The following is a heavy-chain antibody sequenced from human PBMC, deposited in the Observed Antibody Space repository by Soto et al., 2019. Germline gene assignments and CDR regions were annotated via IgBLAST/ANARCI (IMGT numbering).Heavy chain of an antibody. Sequence: QITLKESGPTLVKPTQTLTLTCTFSGFSLSTSGVGVGWIRQPPGKALEWLALIYWDDDKRYSPSLKSRLTTTNNTPKTQVALTMTNVDPVDTAKYYCTHVLTTVTNLRGQGTLVTVSS. J-gene: IGHJ4*02. D-gene: IGHD4-17*01. V-gene: IGHV2-5*02. CDR2: IYWDDDK. CDR3: THVLTTVTNL. CDR1: GFSLSTSGVG.